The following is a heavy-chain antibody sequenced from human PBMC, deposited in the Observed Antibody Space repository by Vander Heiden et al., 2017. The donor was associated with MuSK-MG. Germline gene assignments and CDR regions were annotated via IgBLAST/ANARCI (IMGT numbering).Heavy chain of an antibody. CDR1: GLNFNIYN. J-gene: IGHJ4*02. D-gene: IGHD5-12*01. V-gene: IGHV3-21*06. CDR3: AGDLGGYSGYLDY. Sequence: EVQLVESGGGLVKPGGSLSLSCAASGLNFNIYNLNWVRQAPGKGLEWVSSIDRNSRYIYYADSVKGRFTVSRDNAMNLLYLQMNSLRVEDTAVYYCAGDLGGYSGYLDYWGQGTLVTVSS. CDR2: IDRNSRYI.